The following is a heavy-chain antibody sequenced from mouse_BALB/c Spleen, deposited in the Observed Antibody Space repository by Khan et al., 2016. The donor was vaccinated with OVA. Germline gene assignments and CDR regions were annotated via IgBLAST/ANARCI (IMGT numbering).Heavy chain of an antibody. CDR3: ARGIYYSGSLLLDY. CDR2: IWSDGIT. Sequence: QVQLKESGPGLVAPSQSLSITCTISGFSLTSYGVHWVRQPPGKGLEWLVVIWSDGITTYNSALKSRLSISKDNSKSQVFLKMNSLQTDDTAMYYCARGIYYSGSLLLDYWGQGTTLTVSS. D-gene: IGHD1-1*01. CDR1: GFSLTSYG. J-gene: IGHJ2*01. V-gene: IGHV2-6-1*01.